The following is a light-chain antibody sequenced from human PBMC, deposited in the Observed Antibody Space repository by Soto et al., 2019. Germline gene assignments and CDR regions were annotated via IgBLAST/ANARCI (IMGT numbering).Light chain of an antibody. CDR3: QSFDSSLSVV. Sequence: QSVLTRPPSVSGAPGQRVTISCTGSSFNIGAGYDVHWYQQLPGTAPKLLIYGNSNRPSGVPDRFSGSKSGTSASLAITGLQAQDEADYYCQSFDSSLSVVFGGGTKLTVL. J-gene: IGLJ2*01. CDR2: GNS. CDR1: SFNIGAGYD. V-gene: IGLV1-40*01.